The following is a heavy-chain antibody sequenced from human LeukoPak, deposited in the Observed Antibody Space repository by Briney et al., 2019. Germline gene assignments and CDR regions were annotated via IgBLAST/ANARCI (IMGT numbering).Heavy chain of an antibody. CDR2: FDRGSLDT. Sequence: GGSLRLSCAASGFTFSNAWMSWVRQAPGKGLQWVSLFDRGSLDTYYADSVRGRFTVSRDNDKNTLYLQMNSLRAEDTAVYYCARRGYESSGPKYYFDHWGQGILVTVSS. CDR3: ARRGYESSGPKYYFDH. V-gene: IGHV3-23*01. CDR1: GFTFSNAW. D-gene: IGHD3-22*01. J-gene: IGHJ4*02.